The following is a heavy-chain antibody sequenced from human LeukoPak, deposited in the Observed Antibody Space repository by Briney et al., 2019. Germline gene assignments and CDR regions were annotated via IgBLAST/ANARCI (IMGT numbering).Heavy chain of an antibody. CDR1: GFAVKFSY. V-gene: IGHV3-48*01. D-gene: IGHD1-14*01. CDR3: AREIPEPRGFDY. CDR2: ISSSSSTI. J-gene: IGHJ4*02. Sequence: PGGSLRLSCAASGFAVKFSYMNWVRQAPGKGLEWVSYISSSSSTIYYADSVKGRFTISRDNAKNSLYLQMNSLRAEDTAVYYCAREIPEPRGFDYWGQGTLVTVSA.